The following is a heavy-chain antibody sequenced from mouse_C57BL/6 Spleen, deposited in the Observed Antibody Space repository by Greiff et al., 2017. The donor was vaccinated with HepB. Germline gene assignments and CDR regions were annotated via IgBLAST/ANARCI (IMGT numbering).Heavy chain of an antibody. D-gene: IGHD2-3*01. Sequence: QVQLKESGPGLVQPSQSLSITCTVSGFSLTSYGVHWVRQSPGKGLEWLGVIWRGGSTDYNAAFISRLSISKDTSKSQVFFKMNSLKADDTAIYYCARNPDGYPYYLDYWSQGTTLTVSS. J-gene: IGHJ2*01. CDR2: IWRGGST. CDR3: ARNPDGYPYYLDY. CDR1: GFSLTSYG. V-gene: IGHV2-2*01.